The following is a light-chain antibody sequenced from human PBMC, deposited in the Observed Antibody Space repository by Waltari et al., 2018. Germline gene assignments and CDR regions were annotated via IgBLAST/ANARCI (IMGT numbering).Light chain of an antibody. CDR2: GVG. Sequence: QSALTQPASVSGSPGQSITISCTGTVNDVAVFNYVSWYQQHPGKAPKLMIYGVGKRPAGVSYRFSGSKSGNTASLTISGLQSEDEADYYCSSYTRSNTWVFGGGTKLTVL. CDR1: VNDVAVFNY. CDR3: SSYTRSNTWV. V-gene: IGLV2-14*01. J-gene: IGLJ3*02.